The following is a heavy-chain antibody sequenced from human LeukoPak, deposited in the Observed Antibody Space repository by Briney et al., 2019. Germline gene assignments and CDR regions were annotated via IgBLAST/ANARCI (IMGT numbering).Heavy chain of an antibody. J-gene: IGHJ3*02. D-gene: IGHD3-22*01. CDR2: IYTSGST. CDR1: GGSISSDSYY. CDR3: ARDGRNYYDSSGYYYDAFDI. Sequence: SQTLSLTCTVSGGSISSDSYYWSWIRQPAGKGLEWVGRIYTSGSTNYNPSLKSRVTISVDTSKNQFSLKLSSVTAADTAAYYCARDGRNYYDSSGYYYDAFDIWGQGTMVTVSS. V-gene: IGHV4-61*02.